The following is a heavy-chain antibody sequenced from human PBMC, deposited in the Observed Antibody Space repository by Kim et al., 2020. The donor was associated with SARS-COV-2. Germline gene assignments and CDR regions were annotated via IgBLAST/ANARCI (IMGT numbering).Heavy chain of an antibody. CDR3: AREEEGSYYSRWFDP. Sequence: SVKVSCKASGGTFSSYAISWVRQAPGQGLEWMGRIIPILGIANYAQKFQGRVTITADKSTSTAYMELSSLRSEDTAVYYCAREEEGSYYSRWFDPWGQGTLVTVSS. J-gene: IGHJ5*02. CDR2: IIPILGIA. V-gene: IGHV1-69*04. D-gene: IGHD3-10*01. CDR1: GGTFSSYA.